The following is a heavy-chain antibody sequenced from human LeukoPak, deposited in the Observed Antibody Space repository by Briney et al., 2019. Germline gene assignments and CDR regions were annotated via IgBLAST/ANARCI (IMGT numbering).Heavy chain of an antibody. J-gene: IGHJ4*02. Sequence: PSETLSLTCAVYGGSFSGYYWSWIRQPPGKGLEWIGEINHSGSTNYNPSLKSRVTITVDTSKNQFSLQLSPLTAADTAVYYCARGSDDYGDYYFFDYWGQGTLVTVSS. CDR1: GGSFSGYY. V-gene: IGHV4-34*01. CDR2: INHSGST. CDR3: ARGSDDYGDYYFFDY. D-gene: IGHD4-17*01.